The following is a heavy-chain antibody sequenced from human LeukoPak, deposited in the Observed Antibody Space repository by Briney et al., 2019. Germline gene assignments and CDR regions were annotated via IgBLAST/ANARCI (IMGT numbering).Heavy chain of an antibody. D-gene: IGHD2-15*01. CDR1: GFTFSRYV. Sequence: GGSLRLSCAASGFTFSRYVMHWVRQAPCQGLEWVAALSYDGSNKYYADSVKGRVTISRDNSKNTLYLEMNSLRAEDTAVYYCAKFTRIVVVVSVTEDAFDIWGQGTMVTVSS. J-gene: IGHJ3*02. CDR2: LSYDGSNK. CDR3: AKFTRIVVVVSVTEDAFDI. V-gene: IGHV3-30*18.